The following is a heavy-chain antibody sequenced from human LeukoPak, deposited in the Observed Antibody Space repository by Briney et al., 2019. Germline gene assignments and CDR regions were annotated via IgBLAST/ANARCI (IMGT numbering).Heavy chain of an antibody. CDR2: IYSGGTT. J-gene: IGHJ6*03. Sequence: GGSLRLSCAASGFTVSSNYMSWVRQPPGKGLEWVSVIYSGGTTFYADSVKGRFTISRDNSKNTLYLQMNSLRAEDTAVYYCAKDPGSYYYYYMDVWGKGTTVTVSS. D-gene: IGHD3-10*01. CDR3: AKDPGSYYYYYMDV. V-gene: IGHV3-53*05. CDR1: GFTVSSNY.